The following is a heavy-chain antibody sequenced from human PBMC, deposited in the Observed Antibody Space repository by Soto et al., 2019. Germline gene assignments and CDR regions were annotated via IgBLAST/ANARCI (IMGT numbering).Heavy chain of an antibody. CDR3: ARHGGKLGITGTMGNFDY. J-gene: IGHJ4*02. Sequence: SETLSLTCTVSGGSMSSYYWTWLRQSPGRGLEWIGYISYSGSTYYNPSLKSRVTISADTSKNQFSLRMNSMIAADTAVYYCARHGGKLGITGTMGNFDYWGQGSLVTVSS. CDR1: GGSMSSYY. CDR2: ISYSGST. D-gene: IGHD1-20*01. V-gene: IGHV4-59*01.